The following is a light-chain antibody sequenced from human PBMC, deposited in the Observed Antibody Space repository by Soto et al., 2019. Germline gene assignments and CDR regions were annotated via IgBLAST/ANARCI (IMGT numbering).Light chain of an antibody. Sequence: QPVLTQPASVSGSPGQSITISCTGTSSDVGSYNLVSWYQQHPGKAPKLMIYEVSKRPSGVSNRFSGSKSGNTASLTISGLQAEDEADYYCCSYAGSLNWVFGGGTQLTVL. CDR2: EVS. CDR1: SSDVGSYNL. CDR3: CSYAGSLNWV. J-gene: IGLJ3*02. V-gene: IGLV2-23*02.